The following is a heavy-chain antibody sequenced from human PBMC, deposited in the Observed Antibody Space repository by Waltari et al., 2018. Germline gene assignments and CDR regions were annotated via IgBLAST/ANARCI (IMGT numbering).Heavy chain of an antibody. CDR3: ARRAAITAAGPTYYMDV. CDR1: GYSISSGYY. CDR2: IYHSGST. V-gene: IGHV4-38-2*01. J-gene: IGHJ6*03. Sequence: QVQLQESGPGLVKPSETLSLPCAVSGYSISSGYYWGWIRPHPGKGLEWIGNIYHSGSTHYNPSLKSRVTISVDTSKNQFSLKLSSVTAADTAVYYCARRAAITAAGPTYYMDVWGKGTTVTVSS. D-gene: IGHD6-13*01.